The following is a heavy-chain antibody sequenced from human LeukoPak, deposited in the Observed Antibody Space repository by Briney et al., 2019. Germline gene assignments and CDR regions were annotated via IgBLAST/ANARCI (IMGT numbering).Heavy chain of an antibody. CDR3: ARDSGYGLKD. V-gene: IGHV4-59*12. J-gene: IGHJ4*02. CDR2: IYYSGST. Sequence: SETLSLTCTVSGVSISSYYWSWIRQPPGKGLEWIGYIYYSGSTNYNPSLKSRVTISIDTSRNQFSLKLRSVTAADTAVYYCARDSGYGLKDWGQGTLVTVSS. D-gene: IGHD2-15*01. CDR1: GVSISSYY.